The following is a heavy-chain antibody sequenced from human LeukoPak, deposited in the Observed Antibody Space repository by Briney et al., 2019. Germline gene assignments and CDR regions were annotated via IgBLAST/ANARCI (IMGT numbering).Heavy chain of an antibody. CDR2: ISWDGGST. Sequence: GGSLRLSCAASGFTFDDYTMHWVRQAPGKGLEWVSLISWDGGSTYYADSVKGRFTISRDNSKNTLYLQMNSLRAEDTAVYYCAKGPWLAYPYYFDYWGQGTLVTVSS. V-gene: IGHV3-43*01. D-gene: IGHD6-19*01. CDR1: GFTFDDYT. J-gene: IGHJ4*02. CDR3: AKGPWLAYPYYFDY.